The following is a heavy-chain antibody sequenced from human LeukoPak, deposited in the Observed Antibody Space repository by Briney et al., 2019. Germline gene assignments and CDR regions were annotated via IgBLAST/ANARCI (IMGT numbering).Heavy chain of an antibody. CDR3: ARNRYRLLYRPYYYYGMDV. Sequence: GGSLRLSCAASGFTFSSYSMNWVRQAPGKGLEWVSSISSSSSYIYYADSVKGRFTISRDNAKNSLYLQMNSLRAEDTAVYYCARNRYRLLYRPYYYYGMDVWGQGTTVTVSS. D-gene: IGHD2-2*02. J-gene: IGHJ6*02. CDR2: ISSSSSYI. V-gene: IGHV3-21*01. CDR1: GFTFSSYS.